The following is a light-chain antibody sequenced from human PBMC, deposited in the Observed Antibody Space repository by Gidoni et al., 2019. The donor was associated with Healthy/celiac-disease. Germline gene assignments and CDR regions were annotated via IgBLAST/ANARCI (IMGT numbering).Light chain of an antibody. CDR2: GAS. Sequence: EIVLTQSPGNLSLSPGERATLSCRASQSVSSSYLAWYPQKPGQAPRLLIYGASSRATGIPDRVSGSGSGTDFTLTISRLEPEDFAVYYCQQYGSSSMYTFGQGTKLEIK. J-gene: IGKJ2*01. CDR1: QSVSSSY. V-gene: IGKV3-20*01. CDR3: QQYGSSSMYT.